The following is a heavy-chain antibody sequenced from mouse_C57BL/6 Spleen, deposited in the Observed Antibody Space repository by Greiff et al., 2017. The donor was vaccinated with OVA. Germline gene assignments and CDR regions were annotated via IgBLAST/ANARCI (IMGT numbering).Heavy chain of an antibody. Sequence: EVQLQQSGPVLVKPGASVKMSCKASGYTFTDYYMNWVKQSHGKSLEWIGVINPYNGGTSYNQKFKGKATLTVDKSSSTAYMELNSLTSEDSAVYYCARGDYGSSYGYFDYWGQGTTLTVSS. D-gene: IGHD1-1*01. CDR2: INPYNGGT. V-gene: IGHV1-19*01. J-gene: IGHJ2*01. CDR3: ARGDYGSSYGYFDY. CDR1: GYTFTDYY.